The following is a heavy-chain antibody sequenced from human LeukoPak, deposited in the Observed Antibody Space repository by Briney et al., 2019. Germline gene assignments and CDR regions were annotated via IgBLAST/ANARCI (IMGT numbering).Heavy chain of an antibody. V-gene: IGHV4-34*01. Sequence: SETLSPTCAVYGGPFSGYYWSWIRQPPGKGLEWIGEINHSGSTNYNPSLKSRVTISVDTSKNQFSLKLSSVTAADTAVYYCARGHSSGIAVAGSDYWGQGTLVTVSS. CDR1: GGPFSGYY. CDR3: ARGHSSGIAVAGSDY. J-gene: IGHJ4*02. CDR2: INHSGST. D-gene: IGHD6-19*01.